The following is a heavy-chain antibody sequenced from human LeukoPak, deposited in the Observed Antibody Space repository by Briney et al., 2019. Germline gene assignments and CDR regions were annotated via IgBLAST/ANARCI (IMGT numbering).Heavy chain of an antibody. Sequence: ASVKVSCKASGYTFTGYYMHWVRQAPGQGLEWMGRINPNSGDTNYAQKFQGRVTMTRDTSISTAYMELSRLRSDDTAVYYCASRGGSIAVAGTGDYWGQGTLVTVSS. J-gene: IGHJ4*02. D-gene: IGHD6-19*01. CDR2: INPNSGDT. CDR3: ASRGGSIAVAGTGDY. CDR1: GYTFTGYY. V-gene: IGHV1-2*06.